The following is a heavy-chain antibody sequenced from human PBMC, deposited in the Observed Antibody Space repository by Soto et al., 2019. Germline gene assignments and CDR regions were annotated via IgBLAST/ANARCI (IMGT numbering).Heavy chain of an antibody. CDR2: LYYGRSA. CDR3: ALRSMAVVPAY. Sequence: QVQLQESGPGLVKPSETLSLTCAVSGDSISSYYCMWIRQPPGKGLESIGYLYYGRSANYNPSLKSRVTWPVDTSTNQCSLTLRSMTAADTAVYYCALRSMAVVPAYWGQGTLVTVSS. CDR1: GDSISSYY. V-gene: IGHV4-59*01. D-gene: IGHD3-22*01. J-gene: IGHJ4*02.